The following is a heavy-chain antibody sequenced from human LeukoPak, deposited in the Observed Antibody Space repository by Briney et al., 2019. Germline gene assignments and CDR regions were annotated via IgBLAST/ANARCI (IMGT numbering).Heavy chain of an antibody. V-gene: IGHV3-23*01. CDR2: ISGSGGST. CDR3: VRVPARASSAFYYFDY. D-gene: IGHD3-22*01. J-gene: IGHJ4*02. CDR1: GFTFSSYA. Sequence: GGSLRLSCAASGFTFSSYAMSWVRQAPGKGLEWVSAISGSGGSTYYADSVKGRFTISRDNSNNTLYLQITSLRPEDTAVYYCVRVPARASSAFYYFDYWGQGTLVTVSS.